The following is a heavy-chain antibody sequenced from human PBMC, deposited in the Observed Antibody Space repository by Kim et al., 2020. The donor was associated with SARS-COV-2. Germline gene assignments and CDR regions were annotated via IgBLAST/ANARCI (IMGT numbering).Heavy chain of an antibody. Sequence: LKSRVPIPVDKSKNQFSLKLSSVTAADTAVYYCARDQWGAVAGTGYFDYWGQGTLVTVSS. V-gene: IGHV4-4*02. D-gene: IGHD6-19*01. CDR3: ARDQWGAVAGTGYFDY. J-gene: IGHJ4*02.